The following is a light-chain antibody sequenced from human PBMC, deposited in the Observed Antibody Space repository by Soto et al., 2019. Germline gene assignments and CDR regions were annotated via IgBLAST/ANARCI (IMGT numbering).Light chain of an antibody. V-gene: IGKV3-20*01. CDR2: GAS. J-gene: IGKJ1*01. CDR3: QQYGSSPGT. CDR1: QSVSSTY. Sequence: EIVLTQSPGTLSLSPGERATLSCRASQSVSSTYLAWYQQKPGQAPRLLIYGASSRATGIPDRFSGSGSGTDFTLTISRLEPEAFAVYYCQQYGSSPGTFGQGTKVDIK.